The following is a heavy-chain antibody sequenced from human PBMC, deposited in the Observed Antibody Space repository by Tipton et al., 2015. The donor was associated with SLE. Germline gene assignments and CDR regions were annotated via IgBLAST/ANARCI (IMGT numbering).Heavy chain of an antibody. Sequence: TLSLTCTVSGDSISSNYYYWAWIRQPPGKGLAWIGTVYYSENTSYNPALWSRVTIPADTSKNQFSLRLSSVTAADTAVYYCASLRLRFGELSTYYYFDYWGQGTLITVSS. J-gene: IGHJ4*02. CDR3: ASLRLRFGELSTYYYFDY. CDR1: GDSISSNYYY. CDR2: VYYSENT. D-gene: IGHD3-10*01. V-gene: IGHV4-39*01.